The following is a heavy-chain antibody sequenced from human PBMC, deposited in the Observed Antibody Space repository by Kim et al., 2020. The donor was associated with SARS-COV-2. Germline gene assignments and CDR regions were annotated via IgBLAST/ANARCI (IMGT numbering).Heavy chain of an antibody. D-gene: IGHD2-21*02. Sequence: SETLSLTCAVSGGSISSGGYSWSWIRQPPGKGLEWIGYIYHSGSTYYNPSLKSRVTISVDRSKNQFSLKLSSVTAADTAVYYCARGPVVTRDAFDIWGQGTMVTVSS. CDR3: ARGPVVTRDAFDI. J-gene: IGHJ3*02. V-gene: IGHV4-30-2*01. CDR1: GGSISSGGYS. CDR2: IYHSGST.